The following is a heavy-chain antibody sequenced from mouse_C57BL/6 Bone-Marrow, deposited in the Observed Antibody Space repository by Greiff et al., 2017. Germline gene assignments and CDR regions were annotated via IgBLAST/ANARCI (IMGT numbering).Heavy chain of an antibody. CDR2: ISDGGSYT. V-gene: IGHV5-4*01. CDR1: GFTFSSYA. CDR3: ARDSYSNYVPWFAY. J-gene: IGHJ3*01. D-gene: IGHD2-5*01. Sequence: EVKLVESGGGLVKPGGSLKLSCAASGFTFSSYAMSWVRQTPEKRLEWVATISDGGSYTYYPDNVKGRFTISRDNAKNNLYLQMRHLKSEDTAMYYCARDSYSNYVPWFAYWGQGTLVTVSA.